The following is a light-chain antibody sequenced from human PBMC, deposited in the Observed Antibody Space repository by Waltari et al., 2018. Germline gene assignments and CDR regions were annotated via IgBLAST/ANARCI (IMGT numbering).Light chain of an antibody. CDR1: AGSASLTSS. V-gene: IGLV8-61*01. J-gene: IGLJ3*02. Sequence: VVTQELSLSVSSWGNVKVTSSLTAGSASLTSSATWYQQTPGQPPRTLVYKGSSRSSGVPDRFSGSILGNKAALTITGAQADDESNYYCSLYMGSGIWVFGGGTKLTVL. CDR3: SLYMGSGIWV. CDR2: KGS.